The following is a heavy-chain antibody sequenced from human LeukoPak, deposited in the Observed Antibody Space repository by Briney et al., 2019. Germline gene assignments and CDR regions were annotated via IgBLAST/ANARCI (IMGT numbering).Heavy chain of an antibody. J-gene: IGHJ4*02. CDR1: GFTFSSNS. CDR2: ISSSGSAM. D-gene: IGHD3-10*01. V-gene: IGHV3-48*01. CDR3: ARTRGDYYFDY. Sequence: GGPLRLSCAASGFTFSSNSMTWVRQAPGKGLEWVSYISSSGSAMYYADSVKGRFTVSRDNAKNSLFLQMNSLRAEDTAVYYCARTRGDYYFDYWGQGTLVTVSS.